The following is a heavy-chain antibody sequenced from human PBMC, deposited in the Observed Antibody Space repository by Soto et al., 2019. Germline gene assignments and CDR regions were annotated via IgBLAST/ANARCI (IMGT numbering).Heavy chain of an antibody. CDR3: AKVLGYCSGGSCHPDFDY. CDR2: ISGTGGST. V-gene: IGHV3-23*01. Sequence: EVQLLESGGGLVHPGGSLRLSCAASGFTFSSYGMSWVRQTPGKGLEWVSAISGTGGSTYYLDSVKGRFTISRDNSKNTLYLQMNSLRAEDTAVYYCAKVLGYCSGGSCHPDFDYWGQGTLVTVSS. D-gene: IGHD2-15*01. CDR1: GFTFSSYG. J-gene: IGHJ4*02.